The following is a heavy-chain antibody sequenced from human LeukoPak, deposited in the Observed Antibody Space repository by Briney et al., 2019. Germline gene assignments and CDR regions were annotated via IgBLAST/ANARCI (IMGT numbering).Heavy chain of an antibody. V-gene: IGHV1-3*01. CDR1: GYTFTSYA. CDR3: AGDVDGSGVFDY. Sequence: ASVKVSCKASGYTFTSYAMHWVRQAPGQRLEWMGWINAGNGNTKYSQKFQGRVTITRDTSASTAYMELSSLRSEDTAVYYCAGDVDGSGVFDYWGQGTLVTVSS. J-gene: IGHJ4*02. D-gene: IGHD3-10*01. CDR2: INAGNGNT.